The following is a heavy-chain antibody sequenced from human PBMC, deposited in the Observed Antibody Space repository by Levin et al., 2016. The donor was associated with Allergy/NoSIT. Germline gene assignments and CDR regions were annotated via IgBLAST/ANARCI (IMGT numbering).Heavy chain of an antibody. CDR3: AKAGGGSYLPEYYFDY. D-gene: IGHD1-26*01. CDR2: ISGSGGST. V-gene: IGHV3-23*01. Sequence: GGSLRLSCAASGFTFSSYAMSWVRQAPGKGLEWVSAISGSGGSTYYADSVKGRFTISRDNSKNTLYLQMNSLRAEDTAVYYCAKAGGGSYLPEYYFDYWGQGTLVTVSS. J-gene: IGHJ4*02. CDR1: GFTFSSYA.